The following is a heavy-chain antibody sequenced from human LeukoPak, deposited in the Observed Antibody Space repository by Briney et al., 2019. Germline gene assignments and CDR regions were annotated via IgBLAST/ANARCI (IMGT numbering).Heavy chain of an antibody. Sequence: ASVKVSCKASGYTFTSYGISWVRQAPGQGLEWMGWISAYNGNTNYAQKLQGRVTMTTDTSTSTAYMELRSLRSDDTAVYYCARDPGCSGGSCYLMTYYYYYGMDVWGQGTTVTVSS. D-gene: IGHD2-15*01. V-gene: IGHV1-18*01. J-gene: IGHJ6*02. CDR2: ISAYNGNT. CDR1: GYTFTSYG. CDR3: ARDPGCSGGSCYLMTYYYYYGMDV.